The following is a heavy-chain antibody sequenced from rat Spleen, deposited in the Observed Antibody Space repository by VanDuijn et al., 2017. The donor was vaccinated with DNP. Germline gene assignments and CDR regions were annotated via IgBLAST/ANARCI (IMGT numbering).Heavy chain of an antibody. Sequence: EVTLLESGGGLVQPRGSLRLSCAASGFTFADFYMAWVRQAPQKGLEWVATISTSGSRTYYADSVKGRFTISRDKAKSSLYLQMNSLKSEDTATYYCARPNYPSTAYAMDAWGQGTSVTVSS. CDR3: ARPNYPSTAYAMDA. CDR1: GFTFADFY. D-gene: IGHD1-4*01. J-gene: IGHJ4*01. CDR2: ISTSGSRT. V-gene: IGHV5-22*01.